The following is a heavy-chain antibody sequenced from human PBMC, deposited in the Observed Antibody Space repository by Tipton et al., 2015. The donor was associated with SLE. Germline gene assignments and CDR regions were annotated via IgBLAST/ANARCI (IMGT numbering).Heavy chain of an antibody. Sequence: TLSLTCTVSGGSISRGGYYWSWIRPHPGKGLGWIGYIYYSGSSNYNPSLKSRGTISVDTSKNQFSLRLSSVTAADTAVYYCARVRFGELYVSLAFDIWGQGTMVTVSS. CDR1: GGSISRGGYY. J-gene: IGHJ3*02. V-gene: IGHV4-61*08. D-gene: IGHD3-10*01. CDR2: IYYSGSS. CDR3: ARVRFGELYVSLAFDI.